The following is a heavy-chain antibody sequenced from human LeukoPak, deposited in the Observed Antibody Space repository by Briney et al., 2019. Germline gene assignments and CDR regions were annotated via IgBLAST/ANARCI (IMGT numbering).Heavy chain of an antibody. V-gene: IGHV4-59*01. CDR2: IYYSGSA. Sequence: PSETLSLTCTVSGDSINNYYWSWIRQPPGKGLEWIGYIYYSGSANYNPSLKSRVTISVDTSKNQFSLNLNSVTAADTAVYYCARGGGRHDNWGQGTLVTVSS. CDR1: GDSINNYY. D-gene: IGHD3-16*01. J-gene: IGHJ4*02. CDR3: ARGGGRHDN.